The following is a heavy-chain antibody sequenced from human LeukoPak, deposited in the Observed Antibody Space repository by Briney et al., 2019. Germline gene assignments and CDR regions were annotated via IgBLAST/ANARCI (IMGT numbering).Heavy chain of an antibody. Sequence: SETLSLTCTVSGYSISSGYYWGWIRQPPGKGLEWIGSIYHSGSTYYNPSLKSRVTISVDTSKNQFSLKLSSVTAADTAVYYCARDDIVVVPAAIPYNWFDPWGQGTLVTVSS. V-gene: IGHV4-38-2*02. D-gene: IGHD2-2*02. CDR2: IYHSGST. CDR1: GYSISSGYY. J-gene: IGHJ5*02. CDR3: ARDDIVVVPAAIPYNWFDP.